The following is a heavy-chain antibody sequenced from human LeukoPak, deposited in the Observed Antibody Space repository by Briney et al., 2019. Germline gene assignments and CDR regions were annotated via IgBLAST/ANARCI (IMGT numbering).Heavy chain of an antibody. V-gene: IGHV5-51*01. J-gene: IGHJ4*02. D-gene: IGHD1-1*01. Sequence: GESLKISCKGSGYSFTSYWIGWVRQMPGKGRECMGIMYPGDSDTRYSPSFQGQVTISADKSISTAYLQWSSLKASDTAIYYCARHETGPYFDYWGQGTLVTVSS. CDR1: GYSFTSYW. CDR3: ARHETGPYFDY. CDR2: MYPGDSDT.